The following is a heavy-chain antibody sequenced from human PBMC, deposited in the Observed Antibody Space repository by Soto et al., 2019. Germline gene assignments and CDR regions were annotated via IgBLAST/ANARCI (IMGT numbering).Heavy chain of an antibody. CDR1: RFTFINYW. V-gene: IGHV3-7*05. J-gene: IGHJ3*02. CDR2: IKQDGSEK. CDR3: ARVEFIPATGALGAFDI. Sequence: EVQLVESGGGLVQPGGSLRLSCAASRFTFINYWMSWVRQAPGKGLEWVANIKQDGSEKYYVDSVEGRVTISRDNAKKSLYLQMNSLRAEDTAVYYCARVEFIPATGALGAFDIWGQGAMVTVSS. D-gene: IGHD6-13*01.